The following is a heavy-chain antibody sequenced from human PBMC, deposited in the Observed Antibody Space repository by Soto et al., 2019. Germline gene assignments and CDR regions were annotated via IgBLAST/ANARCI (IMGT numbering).Heavy chain of an antibody. CDR3: AHLSYYDTTSYSGFDS. J-gene: IGHJ4*02. CDR1: GFSLSTNAVG. V-gene: IGHV2-5*02. CDR2: IYGDDGE. Sequence: GPTLVNPTQTLTLTCTFSGFSLSTNAVGVGWIRQPPGKALEWLALIYGDDGERYSSSLRRRLTITKDTSKNQVDLVMTNLDPADTATYFCAHLSYYDTTSYSGFDSWGQGTPVTVAS. D-gene: IGHD3-16*01.